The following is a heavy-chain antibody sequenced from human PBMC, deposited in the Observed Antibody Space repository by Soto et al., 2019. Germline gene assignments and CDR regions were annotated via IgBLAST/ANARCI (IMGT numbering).Heavy chain of an antibody. CDR3: ARDRLGPSTGSFDY. CDR2: IYYSGST. V-gene: IGHV4-31*03. CDR1: GGSISSGGYY. J-gene: IGHJ4*02. Sequence: SETLSLTCTVSGGSISSGGYYWSWNRQHPGKGLEWIGYIYYSGSTYYNPSLKSRVTISVDTSKNQFSLKLSSVTAADTAVYYCARDRLGPSTGSFDYWGQGTLVTVSS. D-gene: IGHD2-2*01.